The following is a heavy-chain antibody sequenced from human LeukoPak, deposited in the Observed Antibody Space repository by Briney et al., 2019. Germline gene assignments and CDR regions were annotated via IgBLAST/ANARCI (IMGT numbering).Heavy chain of an antibody. CDR3: AKDIGNYDSSGYSLYCYYGMDV. CDR2: ISWNSGSI. D-gene: IGHD3-22*01. V-gene: IGHV3-9*01. CDR1: GFTFDDYA. Sequence: GRSLRLSCAASGFTFDDYAMHWVRQAPGKGLEWVSGISWNSGSIGYADSVKGRFTISRDNAKNSLYLQMNSLRAEDTALYYCAKDIGNYDSSGYSLYCYYGMDVWGQGTTVTVSS. J-gene: IGHJ6*02.